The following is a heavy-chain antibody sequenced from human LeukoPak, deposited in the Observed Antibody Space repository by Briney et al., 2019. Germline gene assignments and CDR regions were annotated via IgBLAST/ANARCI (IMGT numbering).Heavy chain of an antibody. CDR2: INHSGST. Sequence: SETLSLTCAVSGGSISSGGYSWSWIRQPPGKGLEWIGEINHSGSTNYNPSLKSRVTISVDTSKNQFSLKLSSVTAADTAVYYCARHGSGWAVFDYWGQGTLVTVSS. CDR1: GGSISSGGYS. J-gene: IGHJ4*02. D-gene: IGHD6-19*01. V-gene: IGHV4-34*01. CDR3: ARHGSGWAVFDY.